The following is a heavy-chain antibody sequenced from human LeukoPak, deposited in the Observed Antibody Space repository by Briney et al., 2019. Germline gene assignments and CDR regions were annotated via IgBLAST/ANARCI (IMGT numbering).Heavy chain of an antibody. V-gene: IGHV1-2*06. CDR3: ARGRHIVVVTADDY. J-gene: IGHJ4*02. D-gene: IGHD2-21*02. CDR1: GYTFTGYY. CDR2: INPNSGGT. Sequence: ASVKVSCKASGYTFTGYYMHWVRQAPGQGLEWMGLINPNSGGTNYAQKFQGRVTVTRDTSISTAYMELSRLSSDATAVYYCARGRHIVVVTADDYWGQGTLVTVSS.